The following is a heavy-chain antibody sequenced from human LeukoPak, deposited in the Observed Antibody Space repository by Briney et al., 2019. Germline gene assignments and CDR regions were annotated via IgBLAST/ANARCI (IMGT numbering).Heavy chain of an antibody. CDR1: GYTFIGFY. D-gene: IGHD5-24*01. Sequence: ASVKVSCKASGYTFIGFYIHWVRQAPGQGLEWVGWIDPSSGDTKYARRFQGRVTMTRDTLIRTAYMELSSLTSDDTAVYYCARDGAESGYNRYYYYYYMDVWGGGATVTVS. CDR3: ARDGAESGYNRYYYYYYMDV. V-gene: IGHV1-2*02. CDR2: IDPSSGDT. J-gene: IGHJ6*03.